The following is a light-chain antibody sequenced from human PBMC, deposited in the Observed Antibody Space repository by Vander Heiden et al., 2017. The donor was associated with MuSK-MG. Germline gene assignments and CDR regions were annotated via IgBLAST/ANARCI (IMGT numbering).Light chain of an antibody. V-gene: IGLV8-61*01. Sequence: QTVVTQEPSFSVSPGDTVTLTCALSSGSVSTDYFPTWYQQTPGKAPRTLIHSTNIRSSGVPDRFSGSILGNTDTLTITGAQADEEGDYFCVLYINGAELFGGGTKLTVL. J-gene: IGLJ2*01. CDR1: SGSVSTDYF. CDR2: STN. CDR3: VLYINGAEL.